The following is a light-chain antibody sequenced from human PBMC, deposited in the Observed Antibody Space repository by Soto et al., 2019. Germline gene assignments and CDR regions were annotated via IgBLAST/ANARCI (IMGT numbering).Light chain of an antibody. V-gene: IGLV2-14*01. Sequence: QSVLTQPASVSGSPGQSITISCTGTSSDVGGYNHVSWYQQHPGKAPKFMIYEVSNRPSGVSNRFSGSKSGNTASLTISGLQAEDEADYYCSSYTSSSTPWVFGGGTKLTVL. CDR1: SSDVGGYNH. J-gene: IGLJ3*02. CDR3: SSYTSSSTPWV. CDR2: EVS.